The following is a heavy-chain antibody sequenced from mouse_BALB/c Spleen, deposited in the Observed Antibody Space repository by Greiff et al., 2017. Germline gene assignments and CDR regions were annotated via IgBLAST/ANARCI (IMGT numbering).Heavy chain of an antibody. CDR1: GFTFSSYA. CDR2: ISSGGSYT. CDR3: AREDYYGSSHWYFDV. D-gene: IGHD1-1*01. Sequence: EVQVVESGGGLVKPGGSLKLSCAASGFTFSSYAMSWVRQSPEKRLEWVAEISSGGSYTYYPDTVTGRFTISRDNAKNTLYLEMSSLRSEDTAMYYCAREDYYGSSHWYFDVWGAGTTVTVSS. V-gene: IGHV5-9-4*01. J-gene: IGHJ1*01.